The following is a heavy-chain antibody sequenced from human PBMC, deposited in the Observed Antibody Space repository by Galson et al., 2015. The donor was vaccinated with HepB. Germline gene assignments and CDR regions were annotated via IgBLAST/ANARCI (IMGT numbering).Heavy chain of an antibody. D-gene: IGHD3-10*01. CDR1: GFTFGDYA. J-gene: IGHJ5*02. Sequence: SLRLSCAGSGFTFGDYAMSWFRQAPGKGLEWVGFITSKAYGETTEYAASVRGRFTISRDDSKTIAYLQMNSLKSEDTAVYYCTRGGSGSYAYNWFDPWGQGTLVTVSS. CDR2: ITSKAYGETT. V-gene: IGHV3-49*03. CDR3: TRGGSGSYAYNWFDP.